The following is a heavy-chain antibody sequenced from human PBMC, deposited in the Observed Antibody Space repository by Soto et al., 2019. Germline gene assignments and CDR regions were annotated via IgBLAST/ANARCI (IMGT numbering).Heavy chain of an antibody. V-gene: IGHV4-59*01. Sequence: QVKLQESGPGLVKPSETLSLTCSVSGGTISSYYWSWIRQPPGKGLEWIGYIYYSGSTNYNPSLKSRVTISVDTSKNQFSLKLSSVTAADTAVYYCAREGVYTTYYYYAMDVWGQGTTVTVSS. J-gene: IGHJ6*02. CDR2: IYYSGST. D-gene: IGHD1-1*01. CDR1: GGTISSYY. CDR3: AREGVYTTYYYYAMDV.